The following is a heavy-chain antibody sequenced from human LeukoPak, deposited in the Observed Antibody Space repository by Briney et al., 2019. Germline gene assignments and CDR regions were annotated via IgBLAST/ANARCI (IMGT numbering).Heavy chain of an antibody. Sequence: SETLSLTCTVSGGSISSGEHYWSWIRQAPGKGLEWIGYIYYSGSTYYNPSLKSRVTISVDTSKNQFSLKLSSVTAADTAVYYCARGGGYSYGYFDYWGQGTLVTVSS. CDR1: GGSISSGEHY. CDR3: ARGGGYSYGYFDY. V-gene: IGHV4-30-4*01. J-gene: IGHJ4*02. D-gene: IGHD5-18*01. CDR2: IYYSGST.